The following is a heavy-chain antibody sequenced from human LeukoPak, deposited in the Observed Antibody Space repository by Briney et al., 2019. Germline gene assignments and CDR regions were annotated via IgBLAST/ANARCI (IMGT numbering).Heavy chain of an antibody. J-gene: IGHJ4*02. Sequence: SETLSLTCTVSGGSISSSSYYWGWIRQPPGKGLEWIGSIYYSGSTYYNPSLKSRVTISVDTSKNQFSLKLSSVTAADTAVYYCASRIVGATVDYWGQGTLVTVSS. CDR2: IYYSGST. V-gene: IGHV4-39*01. CDR3: ASRIVGATVDY. CDR1: GGSISSSSYY. D-gene: IGHD1-26*01.